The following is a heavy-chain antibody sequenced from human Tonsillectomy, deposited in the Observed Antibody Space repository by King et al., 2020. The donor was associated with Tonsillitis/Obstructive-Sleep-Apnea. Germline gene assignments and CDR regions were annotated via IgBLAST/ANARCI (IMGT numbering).Heavy chain of an antibody. CDR3: ARHLYFYDTSGSSQFDP. CDR1: GGSINSSSYY. Sequence: LQLQESGPGLVKPSETLSLTCTVSGGSINSSSYYWGWVRQPPGKGLEWIGSIYYTGTTSYNPSLKSRVTIYVDTSKKQFSLKLSSVTAADTAVYYCARHLYFYDTSGSSQFDPWGQGTLVTVSS. V-gene: IGHV4-39*01. J-gene: IGHJ5*02. D-gene: IGHD3-22*01. CDR2: IYYTGTT.